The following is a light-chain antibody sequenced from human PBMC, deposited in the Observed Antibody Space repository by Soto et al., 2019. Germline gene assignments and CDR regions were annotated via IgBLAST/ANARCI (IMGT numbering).Light chain of an antibody. V-gene: IGLV2-11*01. Sequence: QSALTQPRSVSGSPGQSVTISCTGTSSDVGTYDFVSWYQQHPGKAPRLMIFDVSERPSGVPDRFSGSESGNTASLTISGLQAEDEADYYCCLYAVTFYVFGTGTKLTVL. CDR2: DVS. CDR1: SSDVGTYDF. J-gene: IGLJ1*01. CDR3: CLYAVTFYV.